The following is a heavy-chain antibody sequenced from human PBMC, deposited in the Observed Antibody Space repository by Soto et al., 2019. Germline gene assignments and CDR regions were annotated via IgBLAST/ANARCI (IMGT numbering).Heavy chain of an antibody. V-gene: IGHV4-31*03. J-gene: IGHJ4*02. CDR1: GGSISSGGYY. Sequence: SETLSLTCTVSGGSISSGGYYWSWIRQHPGKGLEWVGYIYYSGSTYYNPSLKSRVTISVDTSKNQFSLKLSSVTAADTAVYYCARATNPNYYDSSGSRDYFDYWGQGTLVTVS. CDR2: IYYSGST. D-gene: IGHD3-22*01. CDR3: ARATNPNYYDSSGSRDYFDY.